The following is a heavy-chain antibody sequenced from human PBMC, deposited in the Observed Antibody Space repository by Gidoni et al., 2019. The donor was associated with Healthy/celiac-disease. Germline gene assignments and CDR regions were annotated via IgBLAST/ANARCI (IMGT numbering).Heavy chain of an antibody. CDR1: GFTFSSYS. D-gene: IGHD2-2*01. CDR2: ISSSSSYI. V-gene: IGHV3-21*01. Sequence: EVQLVESGGGLVKPGGSLRLSCAASGFTFSSYSMNWVRQAPGKGLEWVSSISSSSSYIYYADSVKGRFTISRDNAKNSLYLQMNSLRAEDTAVYYCARDPRGDLGYCSSTSCYNAFDIWGQGTMVTVSS. J-gene: IGHJ3*02. CDR3: ARDPRGDLGYCSSTSCYNAFDI.